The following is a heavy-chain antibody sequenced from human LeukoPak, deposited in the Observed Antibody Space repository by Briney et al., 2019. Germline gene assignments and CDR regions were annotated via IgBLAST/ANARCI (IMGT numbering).Heavy chain of an antibody. CDR3: VRDDGDV. CDR2: IKQDGSEK. CDR1: GFTFSSYW. J-gene: IGHJ6*04. V-gene: IGHV3-7*01. Sequence: GGSLRLSCAASGFTFSSYWMSWVRQAPGKGLEWVANIKQDGSEKYYVDSVKDRVTISRDNAKNSLDLQINSLTVEDTAIYYCVRDDGDVWGKGTTVTVSS.